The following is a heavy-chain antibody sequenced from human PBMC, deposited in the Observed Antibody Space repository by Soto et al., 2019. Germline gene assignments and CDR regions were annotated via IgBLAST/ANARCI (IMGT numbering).Heavy chain of an antibody. V-gene: IGHV3-74*01. J-gene: IGHJ4*02. CDR1: RFTFSSYL. D-gene: IGHD2-21*01. CDR3: ARVCGGDGCLVHAQ. Sequence: SGWSMKLSSAASRFTFSSYLMHWVRKVPGKGLVWVSRIHFDGSTTHYADSVKGRFTISRDNAKNTLSLQMNSLRAEDTAVYYCARVCGGDGCLVHAQWGQGSLVTVSS. CDR2: IHFDGSTT.